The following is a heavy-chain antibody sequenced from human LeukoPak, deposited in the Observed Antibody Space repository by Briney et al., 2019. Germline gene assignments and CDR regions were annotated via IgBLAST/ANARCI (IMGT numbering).Heavy chain of an antibody. Sequence: PGGSLRLSCAASGFTFSSYAMSWVRQAPGKGLEWVSAISGTGASTYYADSVKGRFTISRDNSKNTLFLQMNGLRAEDTAVYYCAKDRSCSGSSCNVGSWGQGTMVTVSS. CDR3: AKDRSCSGSSCNVGS. V-gene: IGHV3-23*01. J-gene: IGHJ3*01. D-gene: IGHD2-2*01. CDR1: GFTFSSYA. CDR2: ISGTGAST.